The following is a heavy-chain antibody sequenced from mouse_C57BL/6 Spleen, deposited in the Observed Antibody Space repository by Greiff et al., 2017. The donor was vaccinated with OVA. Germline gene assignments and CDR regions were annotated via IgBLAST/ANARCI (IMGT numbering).Heavy chain of an antibody. Sequence: QVQLKQPGAELVKPGASVKLSCKASGYTFTSYWMQWVKQRPGQGLEWIGEIDPSDSYTNYNQKFKGKATLTVDTSSSTAYMQLSSLTSEDSAVYYCASLTDFAYWGQGTLVTVSA. J-gene: IGHJ3*01. CDR2: IDPSDSYT. V-gene: IGHV1-50*01. CDR1: GYTFTSYW. CDR3: ASLTDFAY. D-gene: IGHD4-1*01.